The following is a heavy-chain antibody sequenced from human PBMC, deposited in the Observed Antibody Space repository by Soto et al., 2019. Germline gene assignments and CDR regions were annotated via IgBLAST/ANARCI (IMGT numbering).Heavy chain of an antibody. D-gene: IGHD4-17*01. Sequence: QVQLQESGPGLVKPSQTLSLTCTVSGGSISSGGYYWIRIRQHPGKGLEWIGDIYYSGSTYYNPSLKSRVTISVDTSQTQFSLKLSSVTAADTAVYYCARDREATTVTTKGNWFDPWGQGTLVTVSS. CDR3: ARDREATTVTTKGNWFDP. CDR2: IYYSGST. V-gene: IGHV4-31*03. J-gene: IGHJ5*02. CDR1: GGSISSGGYY.